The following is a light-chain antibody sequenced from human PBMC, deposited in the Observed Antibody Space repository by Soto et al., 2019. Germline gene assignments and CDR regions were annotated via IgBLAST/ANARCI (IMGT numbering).Light chain of an antibody. V-gene: IGKV2-28*01. Sequence: DIVMTQSPLSLPVTPGEPASISCRSSQSLLHSNGYNYLHWYLQKPGQSPQLLIYLGSNRASGVTDRFSGSGSGTDFTLKISRVEAEDVGVYYCMQALQTPSTFGQGTKVDIK. CDR3: MQALQTPST. CDR2: LGS. CDR1: QSLLHSNGYNY. J-gene: IGKJ1*01.